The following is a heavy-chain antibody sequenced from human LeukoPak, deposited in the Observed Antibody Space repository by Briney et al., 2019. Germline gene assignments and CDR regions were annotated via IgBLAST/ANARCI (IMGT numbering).Heavy chain of an antibody. D-gene: IGHD2-15*01. V-gene: IGHV1-69*13. CDR2: IIPIFGTA. CDR1: GGTFSSYA. CDR3: ARGYCSGGSCYSLGSWFDP. Sequence: ASVKVSCKASGGTFSSYAISWVRQAPGQGPEWMGGIIPIFGTANYAQKFQGRVTITADESTSTAYMELSSLRSEDTAVYYCARGYCSGGSCYSLGSWFDPWGRGTLVTVSS. J-gene: IGHJ5*02.